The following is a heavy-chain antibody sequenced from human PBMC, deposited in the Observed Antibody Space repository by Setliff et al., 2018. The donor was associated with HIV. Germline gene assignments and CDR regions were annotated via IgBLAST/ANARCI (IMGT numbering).Heavy chain of an antibody. D-gene: IGHD3-10*01. CDR2: IYSGGANT. V-gene: IGHV3-53*01. CDR1: GFTVSSNY. J-gene: IGHJ4*02. Sequence: GGSLRLSCAASGFTVSSNYMSWVRQAPGKGLEWVSVIYSGGANTYHADSVKGRFTISRDNSKNTLYLQMNSLRADDTAVYYCAPPPRGGPGFSYWGQGTLVTV. CDR3: APPPRGGPGFSY.